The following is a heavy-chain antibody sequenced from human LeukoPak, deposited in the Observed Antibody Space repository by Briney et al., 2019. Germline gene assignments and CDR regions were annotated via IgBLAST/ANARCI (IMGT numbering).Heavy chain of an antibody. CDR2: LYWNDDK. CDR1: GFSLSTSGVG. Sequence: ESGPTLVKPPQTLTLTCTFSGFSLSTSGVGVGWIRQPPGKALEWLALLYWNDDKRYSPSLKSRLTITKDTSKNQVVLTMTNMDPVDTATYYCAHKTSSGYYYVGYFDYWGQGTLVTVSS. J-gene: IGHJ4*02. V-gene: IGHV2-5*01. D-gene: IGHD3-22*01. CDR3: AHKTSSGYYYVGYFDY.